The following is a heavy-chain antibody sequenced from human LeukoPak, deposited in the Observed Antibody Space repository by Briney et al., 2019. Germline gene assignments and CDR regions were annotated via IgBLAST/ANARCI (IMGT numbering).Heavy chain of an antibody. CDR1: GFTFSSYN. V-gene: IGHV3-48*04. Sequence: GGSLRLSCAASGFTFSSYNINWVRQAPGKGLEWVSYISSSRRTISYADSVKGRFTISRDNAKNSLYLQMNSLRAEDTAMYFCARRATTERGHSYGLDYWGQGILVTVSS. CDR2: ISSSRRTI. D-gene: IGHD5-18*01. CDR3: ARRATTERGHSYGLDY. J-gene: IGHJ4*02.